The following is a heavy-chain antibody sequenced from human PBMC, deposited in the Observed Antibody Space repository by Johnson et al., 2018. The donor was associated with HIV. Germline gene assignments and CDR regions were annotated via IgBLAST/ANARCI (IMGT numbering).Heavy chain of an antibody. CDR3: VRAMQGAFDL. J-gene: IGHJ3*01. V-gene: IGHV3-20*04. CDR1: GFTFDDYG. Sequence: VQLVESGGGVVRPGGSLRLSCAASGFTFDDYGMSWVRQAPGKGLEWVSVIYSGGSTSYGDSVKGRVTTSRDGSKNTVELHMNSLRAEDTAVYYCVRAMQGAFDLWGQGTMVTVSS. CDR2: IYSGGST.